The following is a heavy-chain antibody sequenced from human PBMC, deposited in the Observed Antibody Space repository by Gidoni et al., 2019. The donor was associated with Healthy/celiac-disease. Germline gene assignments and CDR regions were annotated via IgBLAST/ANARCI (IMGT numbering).Heavy chain of an antibody. CDR3: ASGEEEIFGVVISHRFDP. CDR2: IHPSGGST. J-gene: IGHJ5*02. CDR1: GYTFTSSY. V-gene: IGHV1-46*01. Sequence: QVQLVQSGAEVKKPGASVKVSCKASGYTFTSSYMHWVRQAPGQGLEWMGIIHPSGGSTSYAQKFQGRVTMTRDTSTSTVYMELSSLRSEDTAVYYCASGEEEIFGVVISHRFDPWGQGTLVTVSS. D-gene: IGHD3-3*01.